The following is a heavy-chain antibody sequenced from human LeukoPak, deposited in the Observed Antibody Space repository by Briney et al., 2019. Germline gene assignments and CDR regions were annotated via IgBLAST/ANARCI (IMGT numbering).Heavy chain of an antibody. Sequence: SSETLSLTCTVSGASVSSGSYYWSWIRQPPGKGLEWIGYMYYSGSTNYNPSLKSRVTISVDTSKNQLSLKLSSVTAADTAVYYCARFPPGIAVAGHNDCWGQGTLVIVSS. D-gene: IGHD6-19*01. CDR2: MYYSGST. CDR3: ARFPPGIAVAGHNDC. V-gene: IGHV4-61*01. CDR1: GASVSSGSYY. J-gene: IGHJ4*02.